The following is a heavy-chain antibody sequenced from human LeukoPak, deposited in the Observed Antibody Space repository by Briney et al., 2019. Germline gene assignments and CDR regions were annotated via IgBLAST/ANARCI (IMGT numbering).Heavy chain of an antibody. J-gene: IGHJ2*01. Sequence: PSETLSLTCVVYGGSLSGYYWSWIRQPPGQGLECFGEINHSGSTNYNPSLKSRVTISVDTSKNQFSLKLSSVTAADTAVYYCARRYYGSGSYRLRYFDLWGRGTLVTVSS. D-gene: IGHD3-10*01. CDR1: GGSLSGYY. V-gene: IGHV4-34*01. CDR2: INHSGST. CDR3: ARRYYGSGSYRLRYFDL.